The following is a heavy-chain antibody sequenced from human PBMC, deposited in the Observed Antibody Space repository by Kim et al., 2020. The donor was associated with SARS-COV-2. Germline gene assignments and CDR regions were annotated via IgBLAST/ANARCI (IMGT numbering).Heavy chain of an antibody. V-gene: IGHV3-15*01. D-gene: IGHD6-19*01. J-gene: IGHJ3*02. Sequence: TDYAAPVKGRFTISRDDSKNTLYLQMNSLKTEDTAVYYCTVPYSSGYFKIWGQGTMVTVSS. CDR2: T. CDR3: TVPYSSGYFKI.